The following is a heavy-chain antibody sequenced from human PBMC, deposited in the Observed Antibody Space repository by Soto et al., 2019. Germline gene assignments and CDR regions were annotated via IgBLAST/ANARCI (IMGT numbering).Heavy chain of an antibody. V-gene: IGHV4-34*01. CDR1: GGSFSGYY. D-gene: IGHD2-2*01. J-gene: IGHJ6*03. CDR3: AREGGVVPAARSGYYMDV. Sequence: QVQLQQLGAGLLKPSETLSLTCAVYGGSFSGYYWSWIRQPPGKGLEWIGEINHRGSTNYNPSLKSRVTISVDTSKNQFSMKLSSLTAADTAVYYCAREGGVVPAARSGYYMDVWCKGTTVTVSS. CDR2: INHRGST.